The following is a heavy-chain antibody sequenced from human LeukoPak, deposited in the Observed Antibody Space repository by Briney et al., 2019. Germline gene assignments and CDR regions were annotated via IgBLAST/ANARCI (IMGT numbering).Heavy chain of an antibody. J-gene: IGHJ3*02. CDR2: IKQDGSEK. CDR1: GFTFSSYW. CDR3: ARDQPWYSSSSDAFDI. Sequence: GGSLRLSCAASGFTFSSYWMSWVRQAPGKGLEWVANIKQDGSEKYYVDSVKGRFTISRDNAKNSLYLQMNSLRAEDTAVYYCARDQPWYSSSSDAFDIWGQGTMVTVSS. D-gene: IGHD6-6*01. V-gene: IGHV3-7*01.